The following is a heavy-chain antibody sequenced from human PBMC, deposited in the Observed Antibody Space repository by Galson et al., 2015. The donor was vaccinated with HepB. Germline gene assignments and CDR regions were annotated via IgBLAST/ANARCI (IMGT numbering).Heavy chain of an antibody. V-gene: IGHV3-15*07. J-gene: IGHJ5*02. Sequence: SLRLSCAASGFTFSNAWMNWVRQAPGKGLEWVGRIKSKTDGGTTDYAAPVKGRFTISRDDSKNTLYLQMNSLKTEDTAVYYCTTHTEGEHYYDNSGYLAWGQGTLVTVSS. D-gene: IGHD3-22*01. CDR1: GFTFSNAW. CDR3: TTHTEGEHYYDNSGYLA. CDR2: IKSKTDGGTT.